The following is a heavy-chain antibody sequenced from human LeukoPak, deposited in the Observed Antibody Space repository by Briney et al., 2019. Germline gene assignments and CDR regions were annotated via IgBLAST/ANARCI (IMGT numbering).Heavy chain of an antibody. J-gene: IGHJ3*02. V-gene: IGHV3-43*02. CDR2: VTANGGGT. Sequence: GGSLRLSCAASGFTFDDYAIHWVRQAPGKGPEWVSYVTANGGGTYYADSVKGRFVISRDNSKNSLYLQMNILRPEDTALYYCAKILNPHAFDIWGQGTMVTVSS. CDR1: GFTFDDYA. D-gene: IGHD1-14*01. CDR3: AKILNPHAFDI.